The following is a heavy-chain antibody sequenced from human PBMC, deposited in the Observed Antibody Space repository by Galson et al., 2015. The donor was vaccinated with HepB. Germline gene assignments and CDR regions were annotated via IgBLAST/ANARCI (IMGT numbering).Heavy chain of an antibody. V-gene: IGHV3-64D*06. CDR3: VKDLVGATLYYFDY. Sequence: SLRLSCAASGFTFSSYAMHWVRQAPGKGLEYVSAISSNGGSTYYADSVKGRFTISRDNSKNTLYLQMSSLRAEDTAVCYCVKDLVGATLYYFDYWGQGTLVTVSS. CDR1: GFTFSSYA. J-gene: IGHJ4*02. D-gene: IGHD1-26*01. CDR2: ISSNGGST.